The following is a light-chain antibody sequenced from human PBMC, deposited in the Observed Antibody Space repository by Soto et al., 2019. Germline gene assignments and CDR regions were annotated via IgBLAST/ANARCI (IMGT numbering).Light chain of an antibody. CDR3: QSYDSSLSAV. Sequence: QSVLTQPPSVSGAPGQRVTISCTGSSSNIGAGYVVHWYQQLPGTAPKLLIYDNTNRPSGVPDRFSGSKSGTSASLAITGRQAEDEADYYCQSYDSSLSAVFGGGTKLTVL. V-gene: IGLV1-40*01. CDR2: DNT. J-gene: IGLJ2*01. CDR1: SSNIGAGYV.